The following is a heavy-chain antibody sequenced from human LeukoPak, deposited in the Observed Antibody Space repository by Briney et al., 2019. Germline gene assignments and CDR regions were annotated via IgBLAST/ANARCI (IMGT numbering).Heavy chain of an antibody. V-gene: IGHV3-23*01. CDR1: GFTFSSYA. D-gene: IGHD6-13*01. CDR2: ISGSGGST. J-gene: IGHJ5*02. CDR3: AKDRGGIVVAGGHFDP. Sequence: HPGGSLRLSCAASGFTFSSYAMSWVRQAPGKGLEWVSAISGSGGSTYYADSVKGRFTISRDNSKNTLYLQMNSLRAEDTAVYYCAKDRGGIVVAGGHFDPWGQGTLVTVSS.